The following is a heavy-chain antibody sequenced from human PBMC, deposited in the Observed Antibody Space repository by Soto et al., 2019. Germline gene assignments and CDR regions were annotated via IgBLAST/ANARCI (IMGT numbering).Heavy chain of an antibody. D-gene: IGHD4-17*01. Sequence: SETLSLTCAVYGGSFSGYYWSWIRQPPGKGLEWIGGISHSGSTNYNPSLKSRVTISVDTSKNQFSLKLSSVTAADTAVYYCSRGDYTVTFDYWGQGTLVTVSS. V-gene: IGHV4-34*01. CDR1: GGSFSGYY. CDR3: SRGDYTVTFDY. CDR2: ISHSGST. J-gene: IGHJ4*02.